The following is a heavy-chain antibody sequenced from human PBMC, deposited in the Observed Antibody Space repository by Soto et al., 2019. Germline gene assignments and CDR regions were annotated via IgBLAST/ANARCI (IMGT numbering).Heavy chain of an antibody. Sequence: QITLKESGPTLVKPTQTLTLTCTFSGFSLTADGVGVGWIRQPPGKALEWLALIYWDDDQRYSPSLKTRLTITKDTSKNLVVLTMTTMDPVDTGTYYCAHAYGGTSWPNDAFDVWGQGTVVTVSS. CDR2: IYWDDDQ. V-gene: IGHV2-5*02. CDR1: GFSLTADGVG. D-gene: IGHD2-21*01. J-gene: IGHJ3*01. CDR3: AHAYGGTSWPNDAFDV.